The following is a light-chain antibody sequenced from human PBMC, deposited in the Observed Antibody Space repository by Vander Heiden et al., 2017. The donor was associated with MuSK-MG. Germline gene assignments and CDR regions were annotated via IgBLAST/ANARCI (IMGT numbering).Light chain of an antibody. CDR3: QVWDSSSDHPPIPIWV. V-gene: IGLV3-21*02. Sequence: SYLLTQPPSVSVAPAQTATITCGGNNIGSKSVHWYQQKPGQAPVLVVYDDSDRPSGIPERFSGSNSGNTATLTISRVEAGDEADYYCQVWDSSSDHPPIPIWVFGGGTKLTVL. CDR2: DDS. CDR1: NIGSKS. J-gene: IGLJ3*02.